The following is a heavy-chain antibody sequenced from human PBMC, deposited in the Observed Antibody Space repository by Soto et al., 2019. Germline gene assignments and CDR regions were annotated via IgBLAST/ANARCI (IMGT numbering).Heavy chain of an antibody. Sequence: QVQLQQSGPGLVKPSETLSLTCTVSGGSSRSYYWSWIRQPAGKALEWIGRIYTSGTTNYNPSLKRRVTILLDTSKNQFSLDLSSVTDADTAVYYCAREGSSGFGMDVWGQVTTVTVSS. CDR2: IYTSGTT. D-gene: IGHD6-25*01. J-gene: IGHJ6*02. V-gene: IGHV4-4*07. CDR3: AREGSSGFGMDV. CDR1: GGSSRSYY.